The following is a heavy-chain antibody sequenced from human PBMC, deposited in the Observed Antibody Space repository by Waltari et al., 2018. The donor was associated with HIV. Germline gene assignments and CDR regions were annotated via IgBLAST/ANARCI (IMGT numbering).Heavy chain of an antibody. CDR2: ITSGSYM. V-gene: IGHV3-21*01. CDR1: GFTFRRSS. D-gene: IGHD5-18*01. J-gene: IGHJ2*01. CDR3: ARQGGSYGPDWYFDL. Sequence: EVQLLVSGGGLVKPGGSLRLSCAASGFTFRRSSINWVRQAPGKGLEWVSSITSGSYMFYVDSVKGRFTIFRDNTKNSLYLQMNSLRAEDTAVYYCARQGGSYGPDWYFDLWGRGTLVTVSS.